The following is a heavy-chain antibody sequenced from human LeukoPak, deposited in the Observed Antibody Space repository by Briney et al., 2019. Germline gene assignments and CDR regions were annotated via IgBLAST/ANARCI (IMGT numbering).Heavy chain of an antibody. Sequence: KSGGSLRLSCAASGFTFSSHSLMWVRQAPGKGLEWVSSISPDSGYMYYVDSVKGRFTISRDNAENSLFLQMNSLGAEDTAVYYCAPFSAVTHYYFDYWGQGTLVTVSS. V-gene: IGHV3-21*01. J-gene: IGHJ4*02. D-gene: IGHD6-13*01. CDR2: ISPDSGYM. CDR1: GFTFSSHS. CDR3: APFSAVTHYYFDY.